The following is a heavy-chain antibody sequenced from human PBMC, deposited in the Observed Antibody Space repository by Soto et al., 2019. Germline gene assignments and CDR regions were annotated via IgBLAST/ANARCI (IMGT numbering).Heavy chain of an antibody. J-gene: IGHJ5*02. V-gene: IGHV1-8*01. Sequence: QVQLVQSGAEVKKPGASVKVSCKASGLPFTNYDINWVRQAAGQGLEWMGWMNPNSGDRGYAQKFQGRLTMTRNTSISTAYMELSSLRSEDTAVYHCASDIGGGGDNLFDPWGQGTLVTVSS. CDR2: MNPNSGDR. D-gene: IGHD5-12*01. CDR3: ASDIGGGGDNLFDP. CDR1: GLPFTNYD.